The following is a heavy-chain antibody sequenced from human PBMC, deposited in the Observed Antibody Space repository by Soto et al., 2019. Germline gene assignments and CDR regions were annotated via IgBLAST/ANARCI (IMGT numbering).Heavy chain of an antibody. D-gene: IGHD2-15*01. J-gene: IGHJ1*01. CDR1: GGSMSGYH. CDR3: ASCLNSAGSCLRFLR. Sequence: QVQLQESGPGLMKPSETLSLICTVSGGSMSGYHWTWIRQPPGKEMEFIGSVFDSGSTKSNPSLRSRVAISMDASKRQFSLTLSSVTAADTAVYYCASCLNSAGSCLRFLRWGQGTLVTVSS. CDR2: VFDSGST. V-gene: IGHV4-59*12.